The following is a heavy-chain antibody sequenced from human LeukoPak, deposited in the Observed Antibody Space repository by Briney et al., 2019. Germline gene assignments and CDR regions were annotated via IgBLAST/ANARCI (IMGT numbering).Heavy chain of an antibody. CDR1: GGSFSGYY. Sequence: SETLSLTCAVYGGSFSGYYWTWIRQPPGKGLEWIGEMNHSGSANYNPSLKSRVTISIDTSKNQFSLTLSSVTAADTAVYYCARRTTYFGWRPSESPSCFDYWGQGTLVTVSS. D-gene: IGHD3-9*01. V-gene: IGHV4-34*01. CDR2: MNHSGSA. CDR3: ARRTTYFGWRPSESPSCFDY. J-gene: IGHJ4*02.